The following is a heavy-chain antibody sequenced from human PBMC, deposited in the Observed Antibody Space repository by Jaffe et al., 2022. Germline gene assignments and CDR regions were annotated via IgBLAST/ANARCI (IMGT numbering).Heavy chain of an antibody. CDR3: AKSYYDSSGYYYDDIGRNYYFDY. Sequence: QVQLVESGGGVVQPGGSLRLSCAASGFTFSSYGMHWVRQAPGKGLEWVAFIRYDGSNKYYADSVKGRFTISRDNSKNTLYLQMNSLRAEDTAVYYCAKSYYDSSGYYYDDIGRNYYFDYWGQGTLVTVSS. CDR2: IRYDGSNK. D-gene: IGHD3-22*01. CDR1: GFTFSSYG. V-gene: IGHV3-30*02. J-gene: IGHJ4*02.